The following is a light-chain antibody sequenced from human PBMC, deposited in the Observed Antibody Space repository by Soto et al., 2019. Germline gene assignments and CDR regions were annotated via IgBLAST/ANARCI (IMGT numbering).Light chain of an antibody. CDR2: GNS. CDR3: QSYDSSLSGWV. V-gene: IGLV1-40*01. J-gene: IGLJ3*02. Sequence: QSVPAQPPSVSGAPGQRVTISCTGSSSNIGAGYGVHWYQQLPGTAPKLLIYGNSNRPSGVPDRFSGSKSGTSASLAITGLQAEDEADYHCQSYDSSLSGWVFGGGTKVTVL. CDR1: SSNIGAGYG.